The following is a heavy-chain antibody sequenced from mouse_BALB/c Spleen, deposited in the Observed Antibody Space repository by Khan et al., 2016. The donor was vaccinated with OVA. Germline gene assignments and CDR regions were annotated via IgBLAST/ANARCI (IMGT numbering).Heavy chain of an antibody. J-gene: IGHJ4*01. CDR2: IWSGGST. D-gene: IGHD2-1*01. V-gene: IGHV2-2*02. CDR3: ARTYFSYGSYGDYYAMDY. Sequence: QVQLQQSGPGLVQPSQSLSITCTVSGFSLTNYGVHWVRQSPGKGLEWLGVIWSGGSTDSNAAFISRLSINKDNSKSQVFFRMNSLQANATAIYYCARTYFSYGSYGDYYAMDYWGQGTSVTVSS. CDR1: GFSLTNYG.